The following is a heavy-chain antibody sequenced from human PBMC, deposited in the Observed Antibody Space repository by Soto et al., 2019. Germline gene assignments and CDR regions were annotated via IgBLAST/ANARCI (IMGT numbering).Heavy chain of an antibody. J-gene: IGHJ6*02. Sequence: ASVKVSCKASGYTFTDHYMHWVRQAPGHGLEWMGWINPDSGATNYAQNFQGRVSVTRDTSISTAYMELSRLSSDDTAVYYCARVFYNSRPWQSMDVWGQGTTVTVSS. CDR2: INPDSGAT. D-gene: IGHD1-1*01. V-gene: IGHV1-2*02. CDR3: ARVFYNSRPWQSMDV. CDR1: GYTFTDHY.